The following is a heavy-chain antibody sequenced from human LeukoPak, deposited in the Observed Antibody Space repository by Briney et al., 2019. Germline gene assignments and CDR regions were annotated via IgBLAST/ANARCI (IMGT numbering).Heavy chain of an antibody. J-gene: IGHJ4*02. CDR2: ISYDGSNK. D-gene: IGHD6-19*01. CDR3: AREGEIAVTY. CDR1: GFTFSSYA. V-gene: IGHV3-30-3*01. Sequence: GGSLRLSCAASGFTFSSYAMHWVRQAPGKGLEWVAVISYDGSNKYYADSVKGRFTISRDNSKNTLYLQMNSLRAEDTAVYYCAREGEIAVTYWGQGTLVTVSS.